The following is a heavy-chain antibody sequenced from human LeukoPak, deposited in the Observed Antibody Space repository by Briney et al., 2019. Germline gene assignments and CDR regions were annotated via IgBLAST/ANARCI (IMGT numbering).Heavy chain of an antibody. CDR3: ARDSGPWGVFDP. Sequence: PSETLSLTCTVSGGSISTTSYYWGWIRQPPGKGLECIGNIYYSGSTYYNPSLKSRVTISVDTSKNQFSLKLTSVTAADKAVYYCARDSGPWGVFDPWGQGTLVTVSS. CDR1: GGSISTTSYY. D-gene: IGHD3-10*01. V-gene: IGHV4-39*07. J-gene: IGHJ5*02. CDR2: IYYSGST.